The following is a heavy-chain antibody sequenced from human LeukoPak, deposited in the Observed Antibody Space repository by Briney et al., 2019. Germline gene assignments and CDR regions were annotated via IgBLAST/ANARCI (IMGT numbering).Heavy chain of an antibody. Sequence: ASVKVSCKASGYTFTGYYMHWVRQAPGQGLEWMGWINPNSGGTNYAQKFQGRVTMTRDTSISTAYMELSSLRSEDTAVYYCARGSYYYGSGSYFDYWGQGTLVTVSS. V-gene: IGHV1-2*02. J-gene: IGHJ4*02. D-gene: IGHD3-10*01. CDR1: GYTFTGYY. CDR3: ARGSYYYGSGSYFDY. CDR2: INPNSGGT.